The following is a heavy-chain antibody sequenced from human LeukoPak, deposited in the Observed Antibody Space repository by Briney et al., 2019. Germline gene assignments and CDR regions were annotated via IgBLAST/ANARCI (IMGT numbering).Heavy chain of an antibody. CDR2: VASSGTS. D-gene: IGHD2-21*02. CDR3: ARVVRGVVTSNWFDP. Sequence: SDTLSLTCTVSGDSLNTYYWTWIRQTPGKELEWIGFVASSGTSNYNPSLKSRVSISIDTSKNQFSLALTSVTPADTAAYYCARVVRGVVTSNWFDPWGQGTLVSVSS. V-gene: IGHV4-59*07. J-gene: IGHJ5*02. CDR1: GDSLNTYY.